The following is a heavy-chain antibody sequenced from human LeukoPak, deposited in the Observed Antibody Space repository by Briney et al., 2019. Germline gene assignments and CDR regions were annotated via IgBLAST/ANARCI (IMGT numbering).Heavy chain of an antibody. V-gene: IGHV3-23*01. J-gene: IGHJ4*02. CDR2: ISGSGGST. Sequence: SGGSLRLSCAASGFTFSSYAMSWVRQAPGKGLEWVSAISGSGGSTYYADSVKGRFTISRDNSKNTLYLQMNSLRAEDTAVYYCAKTSDSSGYYYRIIFDYWGQGTLVTVSS. CDR3: AKTSDSSGYYYRIIFDY. CDR1: GFTFSSYA. D-gene: IGHD3-22*01.